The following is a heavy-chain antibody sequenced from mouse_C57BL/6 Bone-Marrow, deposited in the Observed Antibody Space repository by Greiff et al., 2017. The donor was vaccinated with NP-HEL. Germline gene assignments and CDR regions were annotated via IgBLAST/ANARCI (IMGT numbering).Heavy chain of an antibody. D-gene: IGHD2-5*01. V-gene: IGHV1-50*01. CDR1: GYTFTSYW. CDR2: IDPSDSYT. Sequence: QVQLQQPGAELVKPGASVKLSCKASGYTFTSYWMQWVKQRPGQGLEWIGEIDPSDSYTNYNQKFKGKATLTVDTSSSTAYMQLSSLTSEDSAVYYGARDYSNYEDFDYWGQGTTLTVSS. CDR3: ARDYSNYEDFDY. J-gene: IGHJ2*01.